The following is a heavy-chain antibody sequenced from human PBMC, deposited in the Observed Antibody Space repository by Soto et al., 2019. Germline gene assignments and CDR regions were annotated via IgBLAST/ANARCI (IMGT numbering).Heavy chain of an antibody. Sequence: GGSLRLSCAASGFTFSSYSMNWVRQAPGRGLEWVSYISSSSSTIYYADSVKGRFTISRDNAKNSLYLQMNSLRDEDTAVYYCARDLSGSPIVSYYYYGMDVWGQGTTVTVSS. CDR3: ARDLSGSPIVSYYYYGMDV. J-gene: IGHJ6*02. V-gene: IGHV3-48*02. CDR1: GFTFSSYS. CDR2: ISSSSSTI. D-gene: IGHD1-26*01.